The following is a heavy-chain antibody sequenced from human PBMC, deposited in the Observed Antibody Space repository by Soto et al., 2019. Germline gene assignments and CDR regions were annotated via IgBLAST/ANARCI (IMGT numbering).Heavy chain of an antibody. Sequence: GESLKISCKGSGYSFTSYWIGWVRQMPGKGLEWMGIIYPGDSDTRYSPSFQGQVTISANNSISTAYLQWSSLKASDTAMYSCARQPYSISNWFDPKGQRTLVNVTS. CDR1: GYSFTSYW. D-gene: IGHD6-6*01. CDR3: ARQPYSISNWFDP. J-gene: IGHJ5*02. CDR2: IYPGDSDT. V-gene: IGHV5-51*01.